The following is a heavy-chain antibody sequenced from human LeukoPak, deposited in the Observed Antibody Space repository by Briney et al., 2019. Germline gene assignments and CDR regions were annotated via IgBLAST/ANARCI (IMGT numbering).Heavy chain of an antibody. CDR2: IYTSGST. J-gene: IGHJ4*02. CDR3: ARARLELRH. CDR1: GVSIRSYY. Sequence: SETLSLTCTGSGVSIRSYYWSWIRQPPGKGLEWIGRIYTSGSTNYNPSLKSRVTISVDTSKNQFSLKLSSVTAADTALYYCARARLELRHWGQGTLVTVSS. D-gene: IGHD1-7*01. V-gene: IGHV4-4*08.